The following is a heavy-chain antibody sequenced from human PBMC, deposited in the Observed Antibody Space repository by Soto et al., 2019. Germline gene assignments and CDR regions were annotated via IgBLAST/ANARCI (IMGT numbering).Heavy chain of an antibody. CDR2: IKQDGSEK. Sequence: EVQLVESGGGLVQPGGSLRLSCAASGFTFSSYWMSWVRQAPGKGLEWVANIKQDGSEKYYVDSVRGRFTISRDNAKNSLYLQMNSLRAGDTAVYYWARDRSSGGYWGYWGQGTLVTVPS. CDR3: ARDRSSGGYWGY. CDR1: GFTFSSYW. J-gene: IGHJ4*02. V-gene: IGHV3-7*04. D-gene: IGHD6-19*01.